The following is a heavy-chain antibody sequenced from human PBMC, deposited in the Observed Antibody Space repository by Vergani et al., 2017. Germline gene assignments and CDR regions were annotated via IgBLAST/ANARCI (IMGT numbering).Heavy chain of an antibody. J-gene: IGHJ6*03. Sequence: QLQLQESGPGLVKPSETLSLPCTVSGGSISSSSYYWGWIRQPPGKGLEWIGIIYYSGSTYYNPSLKSRVTISVDTSKNQFSLKLRSVTAADTAVYYCARHLQGTTTLFYYYYYMDVWGKGTTVTVSS. D-gene: IGHD1-1*01. V-gene: IGHV4-39*01. CDR1: GGSISSSSYY. CDR2: IYYSGST. CDR3: ARHLQGTTTLFYYYYYMDV.